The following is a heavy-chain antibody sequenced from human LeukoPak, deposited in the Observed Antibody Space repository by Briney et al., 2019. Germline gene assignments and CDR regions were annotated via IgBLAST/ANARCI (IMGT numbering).Heavy chain of an antibody. Sequence: GESLKISCKGSGYSFTSYWIGWVRQMPGKGLEWMGIIYPGDSDTRHSPSFQGQVTISVDKYISTAYLQWGSLKASDTAVYYCARHDGIAVAGTIDYWGQGTLVTVSS. V-gene: IGHV5-51*01. CDR2: IYPGDSDT. D-gene: IGHD6-19*01. J-gene: IGHJ4*02. CDR3: ARHDGIAVAGTIDY. CDR1: GYSFTSYW.